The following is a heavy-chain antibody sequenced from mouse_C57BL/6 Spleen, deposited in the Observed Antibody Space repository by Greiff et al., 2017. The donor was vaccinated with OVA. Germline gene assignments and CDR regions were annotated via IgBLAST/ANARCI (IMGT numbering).Heavy chain of an antibody. CDR2: IWSGGST. V-gene: IGHV2-2*01. J-gene: IGHJ3*01. CDR1: GFSLTSYG. Sequence: VQLQQSGPGLVQPSQSLSITCTVSGFSLTSYGVHWVRQSPGKGLEWLGVIWSGGSTDYNAAFISRLSISKDNSKSQVFFKMNSLQADDTAIYYCARPTIVTTIAYWGQGTLVTVSA. CDR3: ARPTIVTTIAY. D-gene: IGHD2-5*01.